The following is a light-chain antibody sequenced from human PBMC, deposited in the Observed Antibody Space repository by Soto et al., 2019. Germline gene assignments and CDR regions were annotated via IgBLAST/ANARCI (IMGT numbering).Light chain of an antibody. CDR3: SSYGGNTLFV. Sequence: QSALTQPASVSGSPGQSITISCTGTSSDVVGYYHVSWYQQHPGKAPKLLIHEVNKRPSGVPDRFSGSKSGNTASLTVSGLQAEDEADYYCSSYGGNTLFVFGTGTKLTVL. J-gene: IGLJ1*01. CDR2: EVN. V-gene: IGLV2-8*01. CDR1: SSDVVGYYH.